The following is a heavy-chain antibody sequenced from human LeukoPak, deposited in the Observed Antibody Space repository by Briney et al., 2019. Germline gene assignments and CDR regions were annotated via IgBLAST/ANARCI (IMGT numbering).Heavy chain of an antibody. D-gene: IGHD2-21*02. CDR2: IMPIFGTA. V-gene: IGHV1-69*13. CDR3: ASGVPYCGGDCYLFDY. J-gene: IGHJ4*02. CDR1: GGTFSSYA. Sequence: SVKVSCKASGGTFSSYAISWVRQAPGQGLEWMGGIMPIFGTANYAQKFQGRVTITADESTSTAYMELSSLRSEDTAVYYWASGVPYCGGDCYLFDYWGQGTLVTVSS.